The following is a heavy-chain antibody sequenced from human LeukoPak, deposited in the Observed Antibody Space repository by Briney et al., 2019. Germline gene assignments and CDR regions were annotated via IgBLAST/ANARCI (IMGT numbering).Heavy chain of an antibody. CDR1: GFTLSSYW. CDR2: IKPDGSEK. J-gene: IGHJ3*02. V-gene: IGHV3-7*03. Sequence: GGSLRLSCAASGFTLSSYWMSWVRQAPGKGLEWVANIKPDGSEKYYVDSVKGQFTISRDNAKNSLYLQMNTLRAEDTAVYYCARDAHYAFDIWGQGTMVTVS. CDR3: ARDAHYAFDI.